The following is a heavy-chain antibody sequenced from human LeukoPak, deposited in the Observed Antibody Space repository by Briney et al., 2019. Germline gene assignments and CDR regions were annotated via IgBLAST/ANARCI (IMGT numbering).Heavy chain of an antibody. CDR1: GGSISSSSYY. CDR3: ASLGQWEVLSYWFDP. CDR2: IYYSGST. D-gene: IGHD3-10*01. V-gene: IGHV4-39*01. J-gene: IGHJ5*02. Sequence: PSETLSLTCTVSGGSISSSSYYWGWLRQPPGKGLEWIGSIYYSGSTYYNPSLKSRVTISVDTSKNQFSLKLSSVTAADTAMYYCASLGQWEVLSYWFDPWGQGTLVTVSS.